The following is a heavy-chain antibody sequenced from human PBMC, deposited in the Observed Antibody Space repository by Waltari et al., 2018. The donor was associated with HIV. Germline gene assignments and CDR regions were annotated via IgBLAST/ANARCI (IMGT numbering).Heavy chain of an antibody. J-gene: IGHJ4*02. CDR2: INPKSGVT. Sequence: QVQLVQSGAEVKKPGASVKVSCTASRFTFTAYYVHWVRQAPGQGLEWMGWINPKSGVTHFAQNFQGRINMTRDTSSKTAYLELSRLQSDDTAVYYCARDWWQLPSGGYFFDYWGQGTLVTVSS. CDR3: ARDWWQLPSGGYFFDY. V-gene: IGHV1-2*02. CDR1: RFTFTAYY. D-gene: IGHD2-15*01.